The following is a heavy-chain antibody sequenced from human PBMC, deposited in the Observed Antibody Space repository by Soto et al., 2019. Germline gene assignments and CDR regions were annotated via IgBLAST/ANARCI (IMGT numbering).Heavy chain of an antibody. Sequence: SEDPALTCTVSGGSISSSSYYWGWIRQPPGKGLEWIGSIYYSGSTYYNPSLKSRVTISVDTSKNQFSLKLSSVTAADTAVYYCARDYYGSGSYYNGYYYYGMDVWGQGTTVTVSS. V-gene: IGHV4-39*01. J-gene: IGHJ6*02. D-gene: IGHD3-10*01. CDR3: ARDYYGSGSYYNGYYYYGMDV. CDR1: GGSISSSSYY. CDR2: IYYSGST.